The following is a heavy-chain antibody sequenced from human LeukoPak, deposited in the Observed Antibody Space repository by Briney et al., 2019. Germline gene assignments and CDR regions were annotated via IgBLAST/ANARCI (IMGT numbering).Heavy chain of an antibody. J-gene: IGHJ1*01. D-gene: IGHD6-19*01. Sequence: GGSLRLSCAASGFTFSNYAMTWVRQAPGKGLEWVSSTSASGDRTYYTESVKGRFTVSRDNSKNTLYLQMNSLRAEDTAVYYCAKQYSSDWNGLAEYFQHWGQGTLLTVSS. V-gene: IGHV3-23*01. CDR2: TSASGDRT. CDR3: AKQYSSDWNGLAEYFQH. CDR1: GFTFSNYA.